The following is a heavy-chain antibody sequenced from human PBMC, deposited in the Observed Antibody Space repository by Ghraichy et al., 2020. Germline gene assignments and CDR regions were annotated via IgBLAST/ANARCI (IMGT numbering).Heavy chain of an antibody. CDR2: ITGSSITI. D-gene: IGHD3-3*01. Sequence: GESLNISCEGSGFSFSYYSMIWVRLTPRKALEWVSYITGSSITIFYTDSVKGRFTISRDNAKNSLYLQMNSLRAEDTAVYYCARLPLPRRATVGDWYFDLWGRGTLVAVCS. J-gene: IGHJ2*01. CDR3: ARLPLPRRATVGDWYFDL. V-gene: IGHV3-48*01. CDR1: GFSFSYYS.